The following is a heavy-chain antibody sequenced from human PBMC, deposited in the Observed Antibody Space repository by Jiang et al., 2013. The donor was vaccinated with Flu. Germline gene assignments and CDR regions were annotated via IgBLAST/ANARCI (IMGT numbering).Heavy chain of an antibody. J-gene: IGHJ2*01. CDR2: INHSGST. V-gene: IGHV4-34*01. Sequence: IGEINHSGSTNYNPSLKSRVTISVDTSKNQFSLKLSSVTAADTAVYYCARGHTGTYYDFWSGYYTSWYFDLWGRGTLVTVSS. CDR3: ARGHTGTYYDFWSGYYTSWYFDL. D-gene: IGHD3-3*01.